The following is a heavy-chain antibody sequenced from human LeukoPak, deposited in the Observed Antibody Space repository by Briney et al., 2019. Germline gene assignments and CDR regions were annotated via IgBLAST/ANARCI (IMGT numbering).Heavy chain of an antibody. CDR3: ARDRGGYSTDFDW. D-gene: IGHD5-12*01. J-gene: IGHJ4*02. Sequence: PGGSLRLSCLTSGFTFSTNAMSWVRQAPGKGLEWISGISGSGASTYYADSVTGRFTISRDNSRNTLYLQMNSLRAEDTAVYYCARDRGGYSTDFDWWGQGALVTVSS. CDR1: GFTFSTNA. CDR2: ISGSGAST. V-gene: IGHV3-23*01.